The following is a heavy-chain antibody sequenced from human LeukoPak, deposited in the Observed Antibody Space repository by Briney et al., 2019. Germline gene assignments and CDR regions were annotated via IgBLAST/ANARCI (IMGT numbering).Heavy chain of an antibody. CDR3: ARDGGSDAFDI. V-gene: IGHV3-74*01. D-gene: IGHD4-23*01. CDR1: GFSFSTQR. J-gene: IGHJ3*02. CDR2: INIDERIT. Sequence: GGSLRLSCATSGFSFSTQRVHWVRQAPGKGLVWVSYINIDERITGYADSVKGRFTISRDNAKNTLYLQMNSLRAEDTAMYYCARDGGSDAFDIWGQGTMVTVSS.